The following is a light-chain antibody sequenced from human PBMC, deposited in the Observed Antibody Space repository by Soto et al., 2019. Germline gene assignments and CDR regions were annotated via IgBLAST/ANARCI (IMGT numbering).Light chain of an antibody. CDR1: SSNIESNT. Sequence: QSVLTQPPSAPGTPGQRVTISCSGSSSNIESNTVTWYQQLPGTAPKLVIYSNYDRPSGVPDRFSGSTSGTSASLVIRGLQSEDEVDYYCAAWDDILNGYVFGGGTKVTVL. CDR3: AAWDDILNGYV. J-gene: IGLJ1*01. CDR2: SNY. V-gene: IGLV1-44*01.